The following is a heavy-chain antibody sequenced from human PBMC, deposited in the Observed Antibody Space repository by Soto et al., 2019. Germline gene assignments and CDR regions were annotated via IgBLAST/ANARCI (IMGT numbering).Heavy chain of an antibody. CDR3: ARCGLRWFDP. J-gene: IGHJ5*02. CDR1: VGSISRYY. Sequence: SETLSLTCPVSVGSISRYYWSWIRQPPGKGLEWIGYIYYSGSTNYNPSLKSRVTISVDTSKNQFSLKLSSVTAADTAVYYCARCGLRWFDPWGQGTLVTVSS. D-gene: IGHD5-12*01. V-gene: IGHV4-59*01. CDR2: IYYSGST.